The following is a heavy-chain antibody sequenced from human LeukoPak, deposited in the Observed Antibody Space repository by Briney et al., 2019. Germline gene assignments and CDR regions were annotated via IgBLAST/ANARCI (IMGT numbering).Heavy chain of an antibody. CDR1: GGSISSGGYY. V-gene: IGHV4-31*03. Sequence: SQTLSLTCTVSGGSISSGGYYWSWLRQHPGKGLEWIGYIYYSGSTYYNPSLKSRVTISVDTSKNQFSLKLSSVTAADTAVYYCAREEVLASTITYYYGSGSTHNWFDPWGQGTLVTVSS. CDR2: IYYSGST. CDR3: AREEVLASTITYYYGSGSTHNWFDP. D-gene: IGHD3-10*01. J-gene: IGHJ5*02.